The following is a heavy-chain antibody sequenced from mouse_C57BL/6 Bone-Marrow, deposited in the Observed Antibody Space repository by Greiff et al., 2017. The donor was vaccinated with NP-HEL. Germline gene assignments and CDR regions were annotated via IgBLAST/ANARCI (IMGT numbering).Heavy chain of an antibody. CDR1: GFTFSSYA. J-gene: IGHJ2*01. Sequence: EVKLMESGEGLVKPGGSLKLSCAASGFTFSSYAMSWVRQTPEKRLEWVAYISSGGDYIYYADTVKGRFTISRDNARNTLYLQMSSLKSEDTAMYYCTREDPGKTDYWGQGTTLTVSS. CDR3: TREDPGKTDY. V-gene: IGHV5-9-1*02. CDR2: ISSGGDYI. D-gene: IGHD2-1*01.